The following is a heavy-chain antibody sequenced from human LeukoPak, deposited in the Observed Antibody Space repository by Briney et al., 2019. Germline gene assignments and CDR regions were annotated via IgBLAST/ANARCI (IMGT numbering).Heavy chain of an antibody. V-gene: IGHV4-39*01. CDR2: IYYSGST. Sequence: SETLSLTCTVSGGSISSSSYYWGWIRQPPGKGLEWIGIIYYSGSTYYNPSLKSRVTISVDTSKNQFSLKLSSVTAADTAVYYCARVGGINAFDIWGQGTMVTVSS. CDR1: GGSISSSSYY. CDR3: ARVGGINAFDI. J-gene: IGHJ3*02. D-gene: IGHD1-1*01.